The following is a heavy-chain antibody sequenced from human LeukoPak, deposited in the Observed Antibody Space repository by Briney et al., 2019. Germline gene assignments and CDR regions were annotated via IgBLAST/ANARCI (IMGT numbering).Heavy chain of an antibody. Sequence: GGSLRLSCAASGFTFSSYAMSWVRQAPGKGLEWVSAISGSGGSTYYADSVKGRFTISRDNSKKSLYLQMNNLRAEDTAVYYCATDGAGFDTWGQGVLVTVSS. CDR1: GFTFSSYA. J-gene: IGHJ5*02. CDR3: ATDGAGFDT. CDR2: ISGSGGST. V-gene: IGHV3-23*01.